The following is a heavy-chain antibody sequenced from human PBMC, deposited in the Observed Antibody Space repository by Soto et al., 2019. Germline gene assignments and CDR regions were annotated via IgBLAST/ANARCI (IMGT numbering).Heavy chain of an antibody. D-gene: IGHD5-12*01. Sequence: ETLSLTCTVSGGSISSSSYYWGWIRQPPGKGLEWIGSIYYSGSTYYNPSLKSRVTISVDTSKNQFSLKLSSVTAADTAVYYCARSSSGYHTDYWGQGTLVTVSS. CDR3: ARSSSGYHTDY. V-gene: IGHV4-39*01. CDR1: GGSISSSSYY. J-gene: IGHJ4*02. CDR2: IYYSGST.